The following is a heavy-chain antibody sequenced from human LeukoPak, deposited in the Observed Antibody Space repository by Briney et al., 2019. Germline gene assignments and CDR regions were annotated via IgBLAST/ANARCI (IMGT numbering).Heavy chain of an antibody. CDR1: GGTFSSYT. Sequence: GASVKVSCKASGGTFSSYTISWVRQAPGQGLEWMGGIIPIFGTANYAQKFQGRVTITADESTSTAYMELSSLRSEDTAVYYCAIGNGGNSWSGYWFDPWGQGTLVTVSS. J-gene: IGHJ5*02. D-gene: IGHD4-23*01. CDR3: AIGNGGNSWSGYWFDP. CDR2: IIPIFGTA. V-gene: IGHV1-69*13.